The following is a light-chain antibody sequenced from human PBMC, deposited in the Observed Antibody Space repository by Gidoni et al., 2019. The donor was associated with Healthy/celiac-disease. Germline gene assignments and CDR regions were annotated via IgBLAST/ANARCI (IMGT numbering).Light chain of an antibody. J-gene: IGKJ2*03. CDR3: QKYNSAPRS. V-gene: IGKV1-27*01. CDR1: QGISNY. Sequence: DIQMTQSPSSLSASVGDRVTITCRASQGISNYLAWYQQKPGKVPKLLIYAASTLQSGVPSRFSVSGSGTEFTLTISSLQPEDVATYYCQKYNSAPRSFGQGTKLEIK. CDR2: AAS.